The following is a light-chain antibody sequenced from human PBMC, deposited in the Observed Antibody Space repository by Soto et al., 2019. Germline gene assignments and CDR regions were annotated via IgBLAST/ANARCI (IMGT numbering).Light chain of an antibody. CDR2: AAS. V-gene: IGKV3-15*01. CDR3: RQYNDWPIT. J-gene: IGKJ5*01. CDR1: QSVSSN. Sequence: ETVTTQSSATLSVSPGETATLSCRASQSVSSNLAWYQQKPGQAPRLLMYAASTRATGIPARFSGSGSGTEFTLTISSLQSEDFAVYYCRQYNDWPITFDQGTRLEIK.